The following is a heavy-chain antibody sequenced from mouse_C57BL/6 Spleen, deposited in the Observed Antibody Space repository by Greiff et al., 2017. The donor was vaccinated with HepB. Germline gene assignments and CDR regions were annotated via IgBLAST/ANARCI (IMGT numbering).Heavy chain of an antibody. CDR3: TRGYYYGSSHYAMDY. V-gene: IGHV5-9-1*02. Sequence: EVMLVESGEGLVKPGGSLKLSCAASGFTFSSYAMSWVRQTPEKRLEWVAYISSGGDYIYYADTVKGRFTISRDNARNTLYLQMSSLKSEDTAMYYCTRGYYYGSSHYAMDYWGQGTSVTVSS. CDR2: ISSGGDYI. D-gene: IGHD1-1*01. CDR1: GFTFSSYA. J-gene: IGHJ4*01.